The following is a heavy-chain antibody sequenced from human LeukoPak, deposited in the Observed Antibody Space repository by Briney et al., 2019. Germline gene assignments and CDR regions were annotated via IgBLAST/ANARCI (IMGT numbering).Heavy chain of an antibody. CDR2: FDPEDGET. CDR3: ARSVSDYGDYLNAFDI. D-gene: IGHD4-17*01. Sequence: ASVKVSCKVSGYTLTELSMHWVRQAPGKGLEWMGGFDPEDGETIYAQKFQGRVTITRDTSASTAYMELSSLRSEDTAVYYCARSVSDYGDYLNAFDIWGQGTMVTVSS. J-gene: IGHJ3*02. CDR1: GYTLTELS. V-gene: IGHV1-24*01.